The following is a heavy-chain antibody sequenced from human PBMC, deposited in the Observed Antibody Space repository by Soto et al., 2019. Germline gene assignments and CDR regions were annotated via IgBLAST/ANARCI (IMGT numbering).Heavy chain of an antibody. V-gene: IGHV1-69*01. CDR3: ARGGIVVVPAAVDYGMDV. CDR1: GGTFSSYA. J-gene: IGHJ6*02. CDR2: IIHIFGTA. Sequence: QVQLVQSGAEVKNPGSSVKVSCKASGGTFSSYASSWWRQSPGQGLEWMGGIIHIFGTANYAQKFQGRVTITAEESTSTAYMEMSSLRSEDTAVYYCARGGIVVVPAAVDYGMDVWGQGTTVTVSS. D-gene: IGHD2-2*01.